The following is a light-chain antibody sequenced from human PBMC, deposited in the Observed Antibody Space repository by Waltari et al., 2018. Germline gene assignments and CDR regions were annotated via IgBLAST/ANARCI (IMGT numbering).Light chain of an antibody. V-gene: IGLV2-14*01. Sequence: QSALTQPASVSGSPGQSITISCTGTSNDVGGYGYVSCYQQSPGKAPKLIIYEVSYRPLGISTRFSGSKSGNPASLTISGLQAEDEADYYCSSHTATVPHVFGTGTRVTVV. CDR3: SSHTATVPHV. CDR1: SNDVGGYGY. J-gene: IGLJ1*01. CDR2: EVS.